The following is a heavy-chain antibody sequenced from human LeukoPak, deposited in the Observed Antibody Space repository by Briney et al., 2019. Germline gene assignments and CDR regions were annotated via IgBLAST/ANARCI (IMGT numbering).Heavy chain of an antibody. CDR1: GGSIIGSDYH. CDR3: ARHCCSGPAKRVFDI. Sequence: SETLSLTCTVSGGSIIGSDYHWGWVRQPPGTGLECIGTISYSGNTDYNPSLRSRVTISVDTSNNQFSLRLGSVTAADTAVYHCARHCCSGPAKRVFDIWGQGTMVTVSS. J-gene: IGHJ3*02. V-gene: IGHV4-39*01. CDR2: ISYSGNT. D-gene: IGHD2-15*01.